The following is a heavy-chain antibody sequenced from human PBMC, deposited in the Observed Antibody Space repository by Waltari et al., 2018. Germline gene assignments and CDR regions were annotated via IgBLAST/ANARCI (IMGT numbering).Heavy chain of an antibody. Sequence: QMQLVQSGPEVKKPGTSVKVSCKASGFTFTSSAVQWVRQARGQRLEWIGWIVVGSGNTNYAQKFQERVTITRDMSTSTAYMELSSLRSEDTAVYYCAAEGYSGYDYDYYYGMDVWGQGTTVTVSS. D-gene: IGHD5-12*01. CDR1: GFTFTSSA. J-gene: IGHJ6*02. CDR3: AAEGYSGYDYDYYYGMDV. V-gene: IGHV1-58*01. CDR2: IVVGSGNT.